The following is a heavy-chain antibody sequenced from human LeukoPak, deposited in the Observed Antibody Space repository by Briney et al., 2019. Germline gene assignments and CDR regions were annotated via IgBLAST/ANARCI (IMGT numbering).Heavy chain of an antibody. J-gene: IGHJ4*02. V-gene: IGHV4-59*02. Sequence: ASETLSLTCVVSGGSVSGYYWGWIRQPPGRGLEWIGYVYYSGSTNYNPSFKSRITISVDTSRNQFSLQLSSVTAADTAVYYCARIHRYCSGGACYVLDNWGQGTLVAVSS. CDR3: ARIHRYCSGGACYVLDN. CDR1: GGSVSGYY. CDR2: VYYSGST. D-gene: IGHD2-15*01.